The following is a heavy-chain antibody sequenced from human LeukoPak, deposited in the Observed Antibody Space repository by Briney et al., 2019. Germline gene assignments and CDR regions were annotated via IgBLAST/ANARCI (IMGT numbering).Heavy chain of an antibody. CDR1: GYTFTSYG. CDR3: ARGRRYCSGGSCPNWFDP. V-gene: IGHV1-18*01. CDR2: ISAYNGNT. D-gene: IGHD2-15*01. J-gene: IGHJ5*02. Sequence: ASVKVSCKASGYTFTSYGISWVRQATGQGLEWMGWISAYNGNTNYAQKLQGRVTMTTDTSTSTAYMELRSLRSDDTAVYYCARGRRYCSGGSCPNWFDPWGQGTLVTVSS.